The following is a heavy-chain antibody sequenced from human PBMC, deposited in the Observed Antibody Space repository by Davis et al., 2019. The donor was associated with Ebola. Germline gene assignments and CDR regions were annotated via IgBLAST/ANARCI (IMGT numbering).Heavy chain of an antibody. J-gene: IGHJ4*02. CDR3: VKRTSGSSGWDY. D-gene: IGHD6-6*01. V-gene: IGHV3-23*01. CDR2: VIGSGTDT. CDR1: GFRFKDYG. Sequence: PGGSLRLSCAASGFRFKDYGMSWVRQAPGEGLEWVSGVIGSGTDTYYAEFVKGRFSISRDNSKNTLYLQMNSLRDEDTGIYYCVKRTSGSSGWDYWGQGTLVTVSS.